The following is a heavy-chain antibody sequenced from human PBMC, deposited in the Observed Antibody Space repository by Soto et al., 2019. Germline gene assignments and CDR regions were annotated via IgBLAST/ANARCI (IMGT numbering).Heavy chain of an antibody. CDR3: AKISSSGRGPNDAFDI. CDR2: ISGSGGST. CDR1: GFTFSSYA. V-gene: IGHV3-23*01. Sequence: GESLKISCAASGFTFSSYAMSWVRQAPGKGLEWVSAISGSGGSTYYADSVKGRFTISRDNSKNTLYLQMNSLRAEDTAVYYCAKISSSGRGPNDAFDIWGQGTMVTVSS. D-gene: IGHD6-19*01. J-gene: IGHJ3*02.